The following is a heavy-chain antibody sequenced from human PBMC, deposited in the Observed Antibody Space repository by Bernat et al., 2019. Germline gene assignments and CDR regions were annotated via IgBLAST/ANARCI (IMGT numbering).Heavy chain of an antibody. CDR1: GLTFSSYA. CDR2: LSGSGGTA. Sequence: EVQLVESGGGLVQPGGSLRLSCAASGLTFSSYAMSWVRQAPGKGLECVSALSGSGGTAYYADSVKGRFTISKDKSKNILYLQMNSLRAEDTAVYYCAKRRNDFWSGHYFDYWGQGALVTVS. J-gene: IGHJ4*02. CDR3: AKRRNDFWSGHYFDY. D-gene: IGHD3-3*01. V-gene: IGHV3-23*04.